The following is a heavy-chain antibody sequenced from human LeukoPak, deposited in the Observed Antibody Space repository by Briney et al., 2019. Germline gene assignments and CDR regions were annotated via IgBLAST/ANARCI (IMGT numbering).Heavy chain of an antibody. D-gene: IGHD7-27*01. V-gene: IGHV3-11*04. J-gene: IGHJ4*02. CDR1: GFIINDYY. Sequence: GGSLRLSCAASGFIINDYYMTWIRQTPGKGLEWISDISDTGFTTYYADSVKGRFTISRDNAKNSLYLQMNSLRAEDTAVYYCAREYSVIGDGNGIDYWGQGTLVTVSS. CDR2: ISDTGFTT. CDR3: AREYSVIGDGNGIDY.